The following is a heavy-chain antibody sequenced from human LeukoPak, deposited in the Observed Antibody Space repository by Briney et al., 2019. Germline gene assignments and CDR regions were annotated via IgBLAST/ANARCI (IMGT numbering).Heavy chain of an antibody. V-gene: IGHV3-30*18. D-gene: IGHD3-10*01. CDR3: AKGPGYYGSGSYPFI. CDR1: GFTFSSYG. CDR2: ISYDGSNK. Sequence: GRSLRLSCAASGFTFSSYGMHWVRQAPGKGLEWVAVISYDGSNKFYADSVKGRFTISRDNSKNTLYLQMNSLRAEDTAVYYCAKGPGYYGSGSYPFIWGQGTMVTVSS. J-gene: IGHJ3*02.